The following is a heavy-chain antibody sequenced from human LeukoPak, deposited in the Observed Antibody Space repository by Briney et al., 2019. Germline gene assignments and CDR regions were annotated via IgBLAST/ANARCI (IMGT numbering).Heavy chain of an antibody. V-gene: IGHV3-66*01. CDR1: GFTVSSNY. D-gene: IGHD6-13*01. J-gene: IGHJ6*02. CDR2: IYSGGST. CDR3: ARDPIIAAAGTGRHYYYYYGMDV. Sequence: GGSLRLSCAASGFTVSSNYMSWVRQAPGKGLEWVSVIYSGGSTYYADSVKGRFTISRDNSKNTLYLQMNSLRAEDTAVYYCARDPIIAAAGTGRHYYYYYGMDVWGQGTTVTVSS.